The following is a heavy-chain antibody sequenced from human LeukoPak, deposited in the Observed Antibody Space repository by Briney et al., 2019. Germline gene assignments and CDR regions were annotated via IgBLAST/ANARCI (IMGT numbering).Heavy chain of an antibody. CDR3: ARLFGRGYHSSGPQSY. Sequence: PSETLSLTCAVYGGSFSGYYWSWIRQPPGKGLEWIGEINHSGSTNYNPSLKSRVTISVDTSKNQFSLKLNSVTAADTAIYYCARLFGRGYHSSGPQSYWSQGTLVTVSS. CDR2: INHSGST. CDR1: GGSFSGYY. J-gene: IGHJ4*02. V-gene: IGHV4-34*01. D-gene: IGHD3-22*01.